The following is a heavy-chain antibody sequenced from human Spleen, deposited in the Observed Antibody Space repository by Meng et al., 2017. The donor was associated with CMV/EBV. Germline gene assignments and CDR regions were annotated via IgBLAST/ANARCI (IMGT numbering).Heavy chain of an antibody. V-gene: IGHV3-21*01. D-gene: IGHD3-22*01. CDR3: ARRGGYYYDSSGYKDDAFDI. CDR2: ISSSSSYI. CDR1: GFTFSSYS. Sequence: GESLKISCAASGFTFSSYSMNWVRQAPGKGLEWVSSISSSSSYIYYADSVKGRFTISRDNAKNSLYLQMNSLRAEDTAVYYCARRGGYYYDSSGYKDDAFDIWGQGTMVTVSS. J-gene: IGHJ3*02.